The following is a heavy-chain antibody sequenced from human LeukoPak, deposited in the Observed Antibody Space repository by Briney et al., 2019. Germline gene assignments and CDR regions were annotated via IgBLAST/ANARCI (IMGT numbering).Heavy chain of an antibody. CDR2: KYYSGSA. CDR3: ATPYCSSISCLDVFNV. V-gene: IGHV4-31*03. J-gene: IGHJ3*01. D-gene: IGHD2-2*01. Sequence: SETLSLTRNVSGVSVSDGRYYWTWIRQHPGKGLEWIGYKYYSGSAKYNPSLKSRLTISIDTSKNQFSLQLSSVTAADTATYYCATPYCSSISCLDVFNVWGQGTRVTVSS. CDR1: GVSVSDGRYY.